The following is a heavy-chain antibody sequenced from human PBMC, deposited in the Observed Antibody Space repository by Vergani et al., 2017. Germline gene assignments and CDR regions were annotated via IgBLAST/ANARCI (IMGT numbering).Heavy chain of an antibody. CDR2: IKSKTDGGTT. V-gene: IGHV3-15*01. Sequence: EVQLVESGGGLVQPGGSLRLSCAASGFTFSSYWMSWVRQAPGKGLEWVGRIKSKTDGGTTDYAAPVKGRFTISRDDSKNTLYLQMNSLKTEDTAVYYCTTDRPYYSLYGMDVWGQGTTVTVSS. J-gene: IGHJ6*02. CDR1: GFTFSSYW. CDR3: TTDRPYYSLYGMDV. D-gene: IGHD3-10*01.